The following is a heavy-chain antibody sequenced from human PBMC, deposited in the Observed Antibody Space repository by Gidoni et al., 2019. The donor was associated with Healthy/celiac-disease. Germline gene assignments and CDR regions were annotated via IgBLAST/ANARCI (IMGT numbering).Heavy chain of an antibody. Sequence: EVQLVESGGGLVPPGGSLRLACAASGFPFSSYWMHWVRQAPGKGLVWVSRINSDGSSTSYADSVKGRFTISRDNAKNTLYLQMNSLRAEDTAVYYCARVPTLYSSSLFDYWGQGTLVTVSS. CDR2: INSDGSST. CDR3: ARVPTLYSSSLFDY. CDR1: GFPFSSYW. D-gene: IGHD6-13*01. J-gene: IGHJ4*02. V-gene: IGHV3-74*01.